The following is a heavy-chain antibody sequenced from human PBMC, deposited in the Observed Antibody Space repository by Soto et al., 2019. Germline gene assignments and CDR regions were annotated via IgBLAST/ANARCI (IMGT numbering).Heavy chain of an antibody. J-gene: IGHJ6*02. CDR1: GYTCSMSG. CDR2: ISGYNGKT. V-gene: IGHV1-18*01. CDR3: AREGPRPYYYYGMDV. Sequence: QVQLVQSGAEVKKPGASVKVSCKSSGYTCSMSGISWVRQAPGQGLEWMGWISGYNGKTNYVQKFQDRVTMTTDTSTNMAYMELRSLRSDDTAVYYCAREGPRPYYYYGMDVWGQGTTVTVSS.